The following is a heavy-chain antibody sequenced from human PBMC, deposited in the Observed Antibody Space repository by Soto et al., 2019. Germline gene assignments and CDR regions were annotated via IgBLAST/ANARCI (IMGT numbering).Heavy chain of an antibody. J-gene: IGHJ6*02. CDR1: GGSFSVYY. D-gene: IGHD5-12*01. CDR2: INHSGST. Sequence: SETLSLTCAVYGGSFSVYYWSWIRQPPGKGLEWIGEINHSGSTNYNPSLKSRVTISVDTSKNQFSLKLSSVTAADTAVYYCAAVAHYYYYGMDVWGQGTTVTVSS. V-gene: IGHV4-34*01. CDR3: AAVAHYYYYGMDV.